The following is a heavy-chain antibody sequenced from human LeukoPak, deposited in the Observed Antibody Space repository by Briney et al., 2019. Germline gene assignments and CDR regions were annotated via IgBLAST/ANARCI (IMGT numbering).Heavy chain of an antibody. CDR1: GGSISSSSYY. Sequence: SETLSLTCTVSGGSISSSSYYWGWIRQPPGKGLEWIGSIYYSGSTYYNPSLKSRVTIFVDTSKNQFSLKLSSVTAADTAVYYCARQRARPYYFDYWGQGTLVTVSS. CDR3: ARQRARPYYFDY. CDR2: IYYSGST. D-gene: IGHD6-6*01. V-gene: IGHV4-39*01. J-gene: IGHJ4*02.